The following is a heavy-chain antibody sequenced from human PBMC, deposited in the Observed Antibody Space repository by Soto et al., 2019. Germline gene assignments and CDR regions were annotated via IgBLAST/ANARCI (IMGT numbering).Heavy chain of an antibody. CDR1: GGSISSYY. Sequence: PSETLSLTCTVSGGSISSYYWSWIRQPPGKGLEWIGYIYYSGSTNYNPSLKSRVTISVDTSKNQFSLKLSSVTAADTAVYYCARALARVKTRFDPWGQGTLVTVSS. V-gene: IGHV4-59*01. CDR2: IYYSGST. J-gene: IGHJ5*02. D-gene: IGHD4-17*01. CDR3: ARALARVKTRFDP.